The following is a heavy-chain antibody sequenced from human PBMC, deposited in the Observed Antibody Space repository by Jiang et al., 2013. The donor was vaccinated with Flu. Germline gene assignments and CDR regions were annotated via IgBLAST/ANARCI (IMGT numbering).Heavy chain of an antibody. CDR2: IYYRGST. D-gene: IGHD3-3*01. V-gene: IGHV4-59*11. CDR3: ARLSTIFGVGFDY. J-gene: IGHJ4*02. Sequence: SGSGLVKPSETLSLTCTVSGGSISSHYWSWIRQPPGKGLEWIGYIYYRGSTNYNPSLESRITMSVDTSKNQFSLKVSSVTAADTAVYYCARLSTIFGVGFDYWAQGTLVTVSS. CDR1: GGSISSHY.